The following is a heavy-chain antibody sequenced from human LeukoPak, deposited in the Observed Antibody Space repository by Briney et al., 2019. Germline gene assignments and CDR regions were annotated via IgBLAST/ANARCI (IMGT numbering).Heavy chain of an antibody. CDR1: GFTFSNYA. D-gene: IGHD6-19*01. CDR2: VSAGGDKT. V-gene: IGHV3-23*01. Sequence: GSLRLPCAASGFTFSNYAMSWVRQAPGKGLEWVSGVSAGGDKTDYAESVKGRFTISRDNSKNTVYMQMTSVTAEDTARYYCAKKRTPVAGTNYFDYWGLGTLVTVSS. J-gene: IGHJ4*02. CDR3: AKKRTPVAGTNYFDY.